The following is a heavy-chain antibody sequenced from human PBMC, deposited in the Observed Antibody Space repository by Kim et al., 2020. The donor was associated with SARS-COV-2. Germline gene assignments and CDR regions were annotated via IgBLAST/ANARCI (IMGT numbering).Heavy chain of an antibody. Sequence: ASVKVSCKASGYTFTSYDINWVRQATGQGLEWMGWMNPNSGNTGYAQKFQGRVTMTRNTSISTAYMELSSLRSEDTAVYYCARGLRRVATISGAYYYYMDVWGKGTTVTVSS. D-gene: IGHD5-12*01. CDR2: MNPNSGNT. V-gene: IGHV1-8*01. CDR3: ARGLRRVATISGAYYYYMDV. CDR1: GYTFTSYD. J-gene: IGHJ6*03.